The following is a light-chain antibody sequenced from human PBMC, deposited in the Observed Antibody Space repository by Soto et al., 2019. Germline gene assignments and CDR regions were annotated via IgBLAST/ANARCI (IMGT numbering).Light chain of an antibody. V-gene: IGKV2-30*01. J-gene: IGKJ2*01. CDR3: LQGTHWPPYT. Sequence: DVVMTQSPLSLPVTLGQPASISCKSSQSLLDSHGNTYLDWVHQRPGHSPRRLIYEVSNRDSAVTDRIRGSGSGTDFTLKISRVEAEDVGVYYCLQGTHWPPYTFGQGTKLEIK. CDR2: EVS. CDR1: QSLLDSHGNTY.